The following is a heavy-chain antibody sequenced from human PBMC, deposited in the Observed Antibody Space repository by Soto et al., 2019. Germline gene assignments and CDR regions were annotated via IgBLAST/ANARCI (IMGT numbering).Heavy chain of an antibody. D-gene: IGHD3-22*01. V-gene: IGHV3-53*01. J-gene: IGHJ6*02. Sequence: QPGGSLRLSCAASGFTVSSNYMSWVRQAPGKGLEWVSVIYRGGSTYYADSVKGRFTISRDNSKNTLYLQMNSLRAEDTAVYYCARVKYYYDSSGHPVTYGMDVWGQGATVTVSS. CDR2: IYRGGST. CDR3: ARVKYYYDSSGHPVTYGMDV. CDR1: GFTVSSNY.